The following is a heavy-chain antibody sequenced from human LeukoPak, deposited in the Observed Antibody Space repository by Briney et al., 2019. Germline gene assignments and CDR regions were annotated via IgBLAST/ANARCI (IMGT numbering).Heavy chain of an antibody. CDR2: IYDSRTI. D-gene: IGHD4-23*01. Sequence: NPSETLSHTCTVSGGSISSGSHHWGWFRQSLGKGLEWIGSIYDSRTIYYNPSLNSRVTISAVTSKNQFSLQLNSVTAADTAVYYCARHDGRSGGTMGALDSWGQGSLVTVSS. CDR3: ARHDGRSGGTMGALDS. J-gene: IGHJ4*02. V-gene: IGHV4-39*01. CDR1: GGSISSGSHH.